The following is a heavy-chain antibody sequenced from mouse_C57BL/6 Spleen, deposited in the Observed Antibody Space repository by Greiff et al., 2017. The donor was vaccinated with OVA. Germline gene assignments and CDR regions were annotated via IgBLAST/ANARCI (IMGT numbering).Heavy chain of an antibody. CDR2: IYPGDGDT. Sequence: QVQLKESGPELVKPGASVKISCKASGYAFSSSWMNWVKQRPGQGLEWIGRIYPGDGDTNYNGKFKSKATLTADKSSSTAYMQLSSLTSEDSAVYFCARQAQAHFDYWGQGTTLTVSS. CDR1: GYAFSSSW. D-gene: IGHD3-2*02. J-gene: IGHJ2*01. CDR3: ARQAQAHFDY. V-gene: IGHV1-82*01.